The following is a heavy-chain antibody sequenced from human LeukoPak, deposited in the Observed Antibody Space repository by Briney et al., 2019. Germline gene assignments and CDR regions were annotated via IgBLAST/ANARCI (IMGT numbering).Heavy chain of an antibody. Sequence: PGGSLRPSCAASGFTFSSYSMNWVRQAPGKGLEWVSSISSSSSYIYYADSVEGRFTISRDNAKNSLYLQMNSLRAEDTAVYYCARDYGDYGGLGYWGQGTLVTVSS. CDR3: ARDYGDYGGLGY. D-gene: IGHD4-17*01. CDR2: ISSSSSYI. CDR1: GFTFSSYS. J-gene: IGHJ4*02. V-gene: IGHV3-21*01.